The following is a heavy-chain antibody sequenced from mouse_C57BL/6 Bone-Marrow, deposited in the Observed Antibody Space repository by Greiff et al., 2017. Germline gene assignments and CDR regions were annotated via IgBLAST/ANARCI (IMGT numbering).Heavy chain of an antibody. CDR3: ARWGYYYGRG. J-gene: IGHJ2*01. V-gene: IGHV1-81*01. CDR2: IYPRSGNT. CDR1: GYTFASYG. Sequence: LEESGAELARPGASVKLSCKASGYTFASYGISWVKQRTGQGLEWIGEIYPRSGNTYYNEKFKGKATLTADKSSSTAYMELRSLTSEDSAVYFCARWGYYYGRGWGQGTTLTVSS. D-gene: IGHD1-1*01.